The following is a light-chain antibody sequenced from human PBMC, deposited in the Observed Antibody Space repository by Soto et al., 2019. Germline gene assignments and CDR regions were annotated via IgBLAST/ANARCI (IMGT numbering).Light chain of an antibody. V-gene: IGLV2-23*03. CDR2: EGS. CDR3: CSYAGSSTFPYV. CDR1: SSDVGSYNL. J-gene: IGLJ1*01. Sequence: QSALTQPASVSGSPGQSITISCTGTSSDVGSYNLVSWYQQHPGKAPKLMIYEGSKRPSGVSNRFSGSKSGNTASLTISGLQAEDEAVYYCCSYAGSSTFPYVFGTGTKLTVL.